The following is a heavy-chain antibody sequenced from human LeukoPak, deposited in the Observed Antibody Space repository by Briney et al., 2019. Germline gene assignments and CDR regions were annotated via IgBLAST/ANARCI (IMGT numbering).Heavy chain of an antibody. Sequence: PSETLSLTCTVSGGSINSSSYYWGWIRQPPGKGLEWIGSIYYNGSTYYNPSLKSRVTISVDTSKNQFSLKLSSVTAADTAVYYCARTTEGGYTYGYFYYYYMDVWGKGTTVTISS. CDR3: ARTTEGGYTYGYFYYYYMDV. V-gene: IGHV4-39*07. CDR2: IYYNGST. D-gene: IGHD5-18*01. J-gene: IGHJ6*03. CDR1: GGSINSSSYY.